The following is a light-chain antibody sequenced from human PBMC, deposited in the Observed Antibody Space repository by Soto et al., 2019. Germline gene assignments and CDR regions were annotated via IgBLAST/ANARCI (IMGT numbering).Light chain of an antibody. J-gene: IGKJ4*01. CDR1: QDIRNF. Sequence: DIQMTQSPSSLSASVGDGVTITCQASQDIRNFLNWYQQKPGTAPSLLISDASRLQAWDPSRFSGSRSGADFTLTICSLQPEDIGTYYCQQYDNLPLTFGGGTKVDIK. CDR3: QQYDNLPLT. CDR2: DAS. V-gene: IGKV1-33*01.